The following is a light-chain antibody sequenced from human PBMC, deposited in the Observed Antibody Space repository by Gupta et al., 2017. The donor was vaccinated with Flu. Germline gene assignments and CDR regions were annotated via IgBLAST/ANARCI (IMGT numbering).Light chain of an antibody. CDR3: QQYRETPRT. V-gene: IGKV3-15*01. CDR2: RAS. Sequence: PGESATHSCRASQSVGINLAWYQRKPGQAPRLLIYRASARATGVPDRFSGSGSGTEFSLRINRLQSEDFAVYYCQQYRETPRTFGEGTKVEIK. CDR1: QSVGIN. J-gene: IGKJ4*02.